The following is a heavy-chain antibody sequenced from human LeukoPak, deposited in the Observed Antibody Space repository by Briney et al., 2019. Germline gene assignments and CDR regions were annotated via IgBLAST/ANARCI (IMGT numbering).Heavy chain of an antibody. V-gene: IGHV4-34*01. D-gene: IGHD3-3*01. Sequence: SETLSLTCVVYGGSFSGYYWCWIRQPPGKGLEWIGEINHSGSTNYNPSLESRVTISVDTSENQFSLELASVTAADTAVYYCVRDRPSYDFWSGYYYEGLEYWGQGTLVTVSS. CDR1: GGSFSGYY. CDR3: VRDRPSYDFWSGYYYEGLEY. J-gene: IGHJ4*02. CDR2: INHSGST.